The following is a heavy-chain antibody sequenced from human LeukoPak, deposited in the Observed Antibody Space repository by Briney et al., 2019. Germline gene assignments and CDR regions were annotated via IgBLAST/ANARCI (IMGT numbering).Heavy chain of an antibody. V-gene: IGHV4-4*07. D-gene: IGHD1-7*01. CDR1: GGSINSYY. CDR3: AGVNYLAPFDY. CDR2: IYSSGST. Sequence: SETLSLTCSVSGGSINSYYWSWIQQSAGKGLEWIGRIYSSGSTNYNPSLESRVTMSVDTSKNQFYLKLTSVTAADTAVYYCAGVNYLAPFDYWGQGTQVTVSS. J-gene: IGHJ4*02.